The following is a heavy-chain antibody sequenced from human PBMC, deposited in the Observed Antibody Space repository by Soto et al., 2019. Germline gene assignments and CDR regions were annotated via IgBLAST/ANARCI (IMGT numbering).Heavy chain of an antibody. V-gene: IGHV1-69*08. CDR1: GGTFSSYT. Sequence: QVQLVQSGAEVKKPGSSVKVSCKASGGTFSSYTISWVRQAPGQGLEWMGRIIPILGIANYAQKFQGRVTNXADXSXTTAYMELSSLRSEDTAVYYCARDLGDGYNPYYFDYWGQGTLVTVSS. CDR3: ARDLGDGYNPYYFDY. CDR2: IIPILGIA. J-gene: IGHJ4*02. D-gene: IGHD5-12*01.